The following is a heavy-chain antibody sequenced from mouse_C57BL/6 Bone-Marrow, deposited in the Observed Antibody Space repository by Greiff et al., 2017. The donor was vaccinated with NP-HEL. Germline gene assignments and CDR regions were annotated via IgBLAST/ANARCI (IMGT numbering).Heavy chain of an antibody. Sequence: VQLQQSGAELVRPGTSVKMSCKASGYTFTNYWIGWAKQRPGHGLEWIGDIYPGGGYTNYNEKFKGKAILTADKSSSTAYMQFSSLTSEDSAIYYCASSYYSNSAWFAYWGQGTLVTVSA. CDR2: IYPGGGYT. V-gene: IGHV1-63*01. CDR3: ASSYYSNSAWFAY. CDR1: GYTFTNYW. D-gene: IGHD2-5*01. J-gene: IGHJ3*01.